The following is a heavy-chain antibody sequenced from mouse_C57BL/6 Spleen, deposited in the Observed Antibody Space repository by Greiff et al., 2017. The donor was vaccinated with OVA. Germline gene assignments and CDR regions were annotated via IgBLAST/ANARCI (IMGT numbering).Heavy chain of an antibody. Sequence: EVMLVESGGGLVQSGRSLRLSCATSGFTFSDFYMEWVRQAPGKGLEWIAASRNKANDYTTEYSASVKGRFIVSRDTSQSILYLQMNALRAEDTAMYYCARDYGYYGYFDVWGTGTTVTVSS. J-gene: IGHJ1*03. CDR3: ARDYGYYGYFDV. V-gene: IGHV7-1*01. D-gene: IGHD2-2*01. CDR2: SRNKANDYTT. CDR1: GFTFSDFY.